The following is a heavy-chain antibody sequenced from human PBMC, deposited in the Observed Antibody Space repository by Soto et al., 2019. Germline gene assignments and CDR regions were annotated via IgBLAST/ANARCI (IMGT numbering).Heavy chain of an antibody. J-gene: IGHJ6*02. D-gene: IGHD3-3*01. Sequence: EVQLLESGGGLVQPGGSLRLSCAASGFTFSSYAMSWVRQAPGKGLEWVSAISGSGGSTYYADSVKGRFTISRDNSKNTLYLQMNSLRAEDTAVYYCAKRRTGELRFLEWLSWDYYYYYGMDVWGQGTTVTVSS. CDR2: ISGSGGST. CDR1: GFTFSSYA. CDR3: AKRRTGELRFLEWLSWDYYYYYGMDV. V-gene: IGHV3-23*01.